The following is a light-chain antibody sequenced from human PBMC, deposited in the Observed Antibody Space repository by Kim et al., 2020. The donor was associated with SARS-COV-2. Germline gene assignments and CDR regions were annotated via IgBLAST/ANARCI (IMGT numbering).Light chain of an antibody. CDR2: QAF. Sequence: AAVGYRLTITCRASQSPGKWLAWYQLRPGKAPKLLSYQAFTLQRGVPSRFSGGGSGTELTLTISSLVPDDSATYYCQQYKTYPWTFGQGTKVDIK. J-gene: IGKJ1*01. CDR3: QQYKTYPWT. CDR1: QSPGKW. V-gene: IGKV1-5*03.